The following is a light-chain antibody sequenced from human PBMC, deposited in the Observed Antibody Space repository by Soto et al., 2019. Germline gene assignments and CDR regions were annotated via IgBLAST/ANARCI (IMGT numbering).Light chain of an antibody. Sequence: EMVMTQSPATLSVSPGERATLSCRASQSVSSNLAWYQQKAGQAPRLLIYGASTRATGIPARFSGSGSGTEFTLTISSLQSEDFAVYYCQEYNDWLYTFGQGTKLEIK. V-gene: IGKV3-15*01. CDR2: GAS. CDR3: QEYNDWLYT. J-gene: IGKJ2*01. CDR1: QSVSSN.